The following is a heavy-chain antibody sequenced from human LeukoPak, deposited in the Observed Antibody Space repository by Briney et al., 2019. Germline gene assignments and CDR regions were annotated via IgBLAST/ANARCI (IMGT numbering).Heavy chain of an antibody. D-gene: IGHD3-10*01. CDR3: ARRGFGDLYLEDY. J-gene: IGHJ4*02. CDR2: INPNSGGT. Sequence: ASVKVSCKASGYTFTGYYMHWVRQAPGQGLEWMGWINPNSGGTNYAQTFQGRLTMTRDTSISTAYMELSRLRSDDTAVYYCARRGFGDLYLEDYWGQGTLVTVSS. V-gene: IGHV1-2*02. CDR1: GYTFTGYY.